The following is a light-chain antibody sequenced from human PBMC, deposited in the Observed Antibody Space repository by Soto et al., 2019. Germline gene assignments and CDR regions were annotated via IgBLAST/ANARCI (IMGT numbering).Light chain of an antibody. Sequence: EIVMTPSPATLSVSPGERATLSCRASQSVSSNLAWYQQKPGQAPRLLIYGASTRATGIPARFSGSGSGTEFTLTISSLQSEDFAVYFCQQYNNWPLAFGQGTRREIK. CDR2: GAS. CDR3: QQYNNWPLA. CDR1: QSVSSN. J-gene: IGKJ5*01. V-gene: IGKV3-15*01.